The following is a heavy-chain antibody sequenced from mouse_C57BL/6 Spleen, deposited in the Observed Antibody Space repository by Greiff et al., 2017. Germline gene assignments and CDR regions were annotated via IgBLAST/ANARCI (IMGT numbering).Heavy chain of an antibody. CDR3: ARAPPYGSSSYFDY. CDR2: IHPNSGST. J-gene: IGHJ2*01. D-gene: IGHD1-1*01. V-gene: IGHV1-64*01. Sequence: QVQLQQPGAELVKPGASVKLSCKASGYTFTSYWMHWVKQRPGQGLEWIGMIHPNSGSTNYNEKFKSKATLTVDKSSSTAYMQLSSLTSADSSVYYSARAPPYGSSSYFDYWGQGTTLTVSA. CDR1: GYTFTSYW.